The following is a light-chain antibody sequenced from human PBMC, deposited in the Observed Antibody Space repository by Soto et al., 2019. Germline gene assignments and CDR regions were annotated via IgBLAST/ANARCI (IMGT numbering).Light chain of an antibody. Sequence: QSALTQPASVSGSPGQSITISCTGTSSDIGSYNLVSWFQQRPGKAPKVMIYEVNKRPSGVSNRFSGSKSGNTTSLTISGLQAGDEADYYCCSYAGSSTFVFGTGTKVTVL. CDR2: EVN. CDR3: CSYAGSSTFV. J-gene: IGLJ1*01. V-gene: IGLV2-23*02. CDR1: SSDIGSYNL.